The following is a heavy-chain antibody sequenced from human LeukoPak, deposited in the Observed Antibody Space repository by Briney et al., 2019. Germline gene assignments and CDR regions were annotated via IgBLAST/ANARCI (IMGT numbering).Heavy chain of an antibody. V-gene: IGHV3-66*01. J-gene: IGHJ4*02. CDR3: ARDYGGNIRGYFDY. CDR2: IYSGGST. D-gene: IGHD4-23*01. Sequence: GGSLRLSCAASGFTVGGTYMSWVRQAPGKGLEWVSVIYSGGSTDYADSVKGRFTISRDNSKNALFLQMSSLRVEDTAVYYCARDYGGNIRGYFDYWGQGTLVTVSS. CDR1: GFTVGGTY.